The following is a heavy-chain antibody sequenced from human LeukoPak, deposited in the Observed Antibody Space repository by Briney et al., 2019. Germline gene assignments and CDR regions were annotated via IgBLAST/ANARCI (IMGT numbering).Heavy chain of an antibody. CDR3: ARGWDSSGRDYGMDV. J-gene: IGHJ6*02. Sequence: GGSLRLSCAASGFTFTSYGIHWVRQAPGKGLEWVAVIWYDGSNKYYADSVKGRFTISRDNSKNTLHLQMNSLRAEDTAVYYCARGWDSSGRDYGMDVWGQGTTVTVSS. CDR2: IWYDGSNK. D-gene: IGHD3-22*01. V-gene: IGHV3-33*01. CDR1: GFTFTSYG.